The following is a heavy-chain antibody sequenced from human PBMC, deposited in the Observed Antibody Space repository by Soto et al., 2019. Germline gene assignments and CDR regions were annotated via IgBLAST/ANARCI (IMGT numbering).Heavy chain of an antibody. CDR1: GGTFSSYA. D-gene: IGHD3-22*01. Sequence: ASVKVSCKASGGTFSSYAISWVRQAPGQGLEWMGGIIPIFGTANYAQKFQGRVTITADESTSTAYMELSSLRSEDTAVYYCARVPRDYYDSSGYVAFDIWGQGTMVTVS. CDR3: ARVPRDYYDSSGYVAFDI. J-gene: IGHJ3*02. V-gene: IGHV1-69*13. CDR2: IIPIFGTA.